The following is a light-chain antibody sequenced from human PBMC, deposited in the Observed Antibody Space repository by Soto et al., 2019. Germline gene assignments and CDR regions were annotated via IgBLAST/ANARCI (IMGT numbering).Light chain of an antibody. J-gene: IGKJ3*01. Sequence: EIVLTQSPGTLSLSPGERATLSCRASQSVSSSYLAWYRQKPGQAPRLLIYGASSRATGIPDRFSGSGSGTDFTLTISRLEPEDFAVYYCQQYGSSLFTFGPGTKVD. V-gene: IGKV3-20*01. CDR3: QQYGSSLFT. CDR1: QSVSSSY. CDR2: GAS.